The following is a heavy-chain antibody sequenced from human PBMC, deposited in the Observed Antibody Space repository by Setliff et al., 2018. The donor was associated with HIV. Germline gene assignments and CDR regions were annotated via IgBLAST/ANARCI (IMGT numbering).Heavy chain of an antibody. CDR3: VRHLSEMAMVDH. V-gene: IGHV4-38-2*01. CDR2: IYYNGNI. J-gene: IGHJ4*02. Sequence: PSETLSLTCAVSGNSIGSGYYWGWIRQPPGKGQEWIASIYYNGNIYYNPSLKSRVTITMDTSKNQFSLKLSSVTAADTAVYSCVRHLSEMAMVDHWGQGTLVTVSS. CDR1: GNSIGSGYY.